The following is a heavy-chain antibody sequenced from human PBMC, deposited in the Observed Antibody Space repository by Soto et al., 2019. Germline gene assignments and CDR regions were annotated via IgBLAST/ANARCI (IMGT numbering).Heavy chain of an antibody. CDR2: IYYRGST. CDR1: GGSITSDTFY. Sequence: SETLSLTCSVSGGSITSDTFYWGWVRLPPGKGLEWIGTIYYRGSTYYSPSLKSRSTISVDTSKNQFSLKVTSVTAADTAVYFCARQKYNWNELFDSWGHGTLVTVSS. V-gene: IGHV4-39*01. CDR3: ARQKYNWNELFDS. J-gene: IGHJ4*01. D-gene: IGHD1-1*01.